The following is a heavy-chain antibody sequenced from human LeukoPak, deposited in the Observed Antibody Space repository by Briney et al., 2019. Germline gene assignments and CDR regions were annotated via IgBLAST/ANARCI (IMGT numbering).Heavy chain of an antibody. CDR2: IQYDGNNK. Sequence: PGGSLRLSCAASGFTFSSYGMHWVRQAPGKGLEWVAFIQYDGNNKYYADSVKGRFTISRDNSKNTLYLQMNSLRPEDTAVYYCARGATAMVSFYFDFWGQGSLVTVSS. J-gene: IGHJ4*02. D-gene: IGHD5-18*01. V-gene: IGHV3-30*02. CDR1: GFTFSSYG. CDR3: ARGATAMVSFYFDF.